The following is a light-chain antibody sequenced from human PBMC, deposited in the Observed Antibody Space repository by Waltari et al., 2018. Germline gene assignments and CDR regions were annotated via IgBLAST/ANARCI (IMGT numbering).Light chain of an antibody. J-gene: IGKJ4*01. CDR2: EAS. V-gene: IGKV3-11*01. CDR3: QHRSDWPLT. CDR1: ESVSRY. Sequence: IVLTQSPATLSLSPGERATLSCRASESVSRYLAWYQQKPGQAPRLLIYEASNRATVIPARFSGSGSGTDFTLTISSLEPEDFAVYYCQHRSDWPLTFGGGTKVEIK.